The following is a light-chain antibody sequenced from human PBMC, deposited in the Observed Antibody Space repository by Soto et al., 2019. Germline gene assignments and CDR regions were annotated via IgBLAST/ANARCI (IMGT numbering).Light chain of an antibody. CDR2: EVS. CDR1: SSDVGGYNY. CDR3: SSYTSSSTLV. Sequence: QSVLTQPASVSGSLGQSITISCTGTSSDVGGYNYVSWYQQHPGKAPKLMIYEVSNRPSGVSNRFSGSKSGNTASLTISGLQAEDEADYYCSSYTSSSTLVFGGGTKFTVL. V-gene: IGLV2-14*01. J-gene: IGLJ2*01.